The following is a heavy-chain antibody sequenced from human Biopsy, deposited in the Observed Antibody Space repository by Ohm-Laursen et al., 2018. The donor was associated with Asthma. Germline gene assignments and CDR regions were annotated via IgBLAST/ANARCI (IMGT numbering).Heavy chain of an antibody. J-gene: IGHJ4*02. V-gene: IGHV3-30*18. D-gene: IGHD5-12*01. CDR3: AKRRGYSGHDNDY. CDR1: GFTFSSYG. Sequence: SLRLSCTASGFTFSSYGMDWVRQAPGNGLEWVALMSYDGSIKDYADSVKGRFTISRDNSKNTLYLQMNSLRTEDTAVYYCAKRRGYSGHDNDYWGQGTLVIVSS. CDR2: MSYDGSIK.